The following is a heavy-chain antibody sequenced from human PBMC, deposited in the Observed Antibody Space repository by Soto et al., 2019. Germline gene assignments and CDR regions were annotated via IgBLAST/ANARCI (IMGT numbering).Heavy chain of an antibody. V-gene: IGHV3-33*01. D-gene: IGHD4-17*01. CDR3: ARVFGGDYGDYVLGY. Sequence: QVHLVESGGGVVRPGRSLRLACAASGFSFPNYAMHWVRQAPGKGLEWVALIWFDGTKKYYADSVKGRFTISRDDSKNTLYLQLKSLRAEDTAVYYCARVFGGDYGDYVLGYWGQGSLVTVSS. CDR1: GFSFPNYA. CDR2: IWFDGTKK. J-gene: IGHJ4*02.